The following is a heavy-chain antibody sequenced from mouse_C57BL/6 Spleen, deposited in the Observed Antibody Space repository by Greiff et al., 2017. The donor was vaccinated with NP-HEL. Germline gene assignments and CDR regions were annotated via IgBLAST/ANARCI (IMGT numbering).Heavy chain of an antibody. Sequence: QVQLKQPGAELVMPGASVKLSCKASGYTFTSYWMHWVKQRPGQGLEWIGEIDPSDSYTNYNQKFKGKSTLTVDKSSSTAYMQLSSLTSEDSAVYYCARLGYDEGYWGQGTTLTVSS. CDR3: ARLGYDEGY. V-gene: IGHV1-69*01. D-gene: IGHD2-3*01. CDR1: GYTFTSYW. J-gene: IGHJ2*01. CDR2: IDPSDSYT.